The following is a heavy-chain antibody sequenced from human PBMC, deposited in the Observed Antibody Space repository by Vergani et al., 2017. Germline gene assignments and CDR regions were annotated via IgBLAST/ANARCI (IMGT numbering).Heavy chain of an antibody. CDR2: IRYDGSNK. D-gene: IGHD3-10*01. J-gene: IGHJ4*02. CDR3: AKGDPYGSGSYYNVDY. CDR1: GFTFSSYG. V-gene: IGHV3-30*02. Sequence: QVQLVESGGGVVQPGGSLRLSCAASGFTFSSYGMHWVRQAPGKGLEWVAFIRYDGSNKYYADSVKGRFTISRDNSKNKLYLQMNSLRAEDTAVYYCAKGDPYGSGSYYNVDYWGQGTLVTVSS.